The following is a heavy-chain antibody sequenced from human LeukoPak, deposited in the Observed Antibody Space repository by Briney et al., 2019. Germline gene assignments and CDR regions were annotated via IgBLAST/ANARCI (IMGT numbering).Heavy chain of an antibody. J-gene: IGHJ4*02. V-gene: IGHV4-39*07. D-gene: IGHD3-10*01. CDR2: IYYSGST. CDR1: GGSISSSSYY. CDR3: ARHGSGSYYTPPDY. Sequence: SETLSLTCTVSGGSISSSSYYWGWIRQPPGKGLEWIGSIYYSGSTYYNPSLKSRVTISVDTSKNQFSLKLSSVTAADTAVYYCARHGSGSYYTPPDYWGQGTLVTVSS.